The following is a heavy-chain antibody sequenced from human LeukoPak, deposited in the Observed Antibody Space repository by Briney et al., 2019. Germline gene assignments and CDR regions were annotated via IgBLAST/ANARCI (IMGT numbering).Heavy chain of an antibody. CDR1: GDSSISHT. CDR2: IGYSGSPI. J-gene: IGHJ4*02. Sequence: GGSLRLSCAGSGDSSISHTMIWVRQAPGKGLEWISYIGYSGSPIYYADSVKGRFGISRDDAKTSLYLHMNSLRAEDTAFYYCAREYDSRARFDSWGQGILVTVSS. D-gene: IGHD4-11*01. CDR3: AREYDSRARFDS. V-gene: IGHV3-48*01.